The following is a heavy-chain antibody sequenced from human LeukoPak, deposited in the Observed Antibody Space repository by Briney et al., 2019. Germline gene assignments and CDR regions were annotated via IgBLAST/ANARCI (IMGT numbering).Heavy chain of an antibody. CDR1: GFTVSSNY. CDR2: IYSGGST. V-gene: IGHV3-53*01. J-gene: IGHJ4*02. Sequence: GGSLRLSCAASGFTVSSNYMSWVRQAPGKGLEWVSIIYSGGSTFYADSVKGRFTISRDNSKNTLYLQMNSLRAEDTAVYYCARRAGDYSHPYDYWGQGILVTVSS. CDR3: ARRAGDYSHPYDY. D-gene: IGHD3-22*01.